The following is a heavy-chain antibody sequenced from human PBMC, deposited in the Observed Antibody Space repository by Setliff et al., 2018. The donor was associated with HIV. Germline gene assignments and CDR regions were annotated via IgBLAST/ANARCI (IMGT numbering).Heavy chain of an antibody. CDR2: ISSSRSYI. V-gene: IGHV3-21*01. CDR3: ASVYYNSWSGYYDPYALDI. J-gene: IGHJ3*02. D-gene: IGHD3-3*01. CDR1: GFTFSSYT. Sequence: RLSCAASGFTFSSYTMNWVRQAPGKGLEWVSSISSSRSYIYYADSVKGRFTISRDNAENSLHLQMNSLRAEDTAVYYCASVYYNSWSGYYDPYALDIWGQGTMVTVSS.